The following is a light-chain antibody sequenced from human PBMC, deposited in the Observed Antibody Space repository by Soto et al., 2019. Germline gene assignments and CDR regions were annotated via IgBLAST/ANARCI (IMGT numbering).Light chain of an antibody. CDR2: DAS. CDR3: QQRTTWPRT. Sequence: EIVLTQSPATLSLSPGERATLSCRASQSVGSYLAWYQQKPGQSPRLLIYDASNRATGIPARFSGSGSGTDFTRTISSLEPADFAVYYCQQRTTWPRTFGQGTKVEIK. V-gene: IGKV3-11*01. J-gene: IGKJ1*01. CDR1: QSVGSY.